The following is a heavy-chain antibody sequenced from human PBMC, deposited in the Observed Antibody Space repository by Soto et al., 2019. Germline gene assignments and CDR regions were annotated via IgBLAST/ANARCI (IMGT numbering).Heavy chain of an antibody. CDR1: GYSYTTPW. D-gene: IGHD2-21*02. J-gene: IGHJ6*02. V-gene: IGHV5-51*01. Sequence: ASRKVCGKGSGYSYTTPWIGSVFQMPGKGLEWMGIIYPGDSDTRYSPSFQGQVTISADKSITTASLQWSSLKASDTAIYYCARRGDRFVMDVWGQGTTGTVSS. CDR3: ARRGDRFVMDV. CDR2: IYPGDSDT.